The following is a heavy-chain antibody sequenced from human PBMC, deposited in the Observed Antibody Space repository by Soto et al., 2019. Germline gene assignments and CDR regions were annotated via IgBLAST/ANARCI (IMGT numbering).Heavy chain of an antibody. Sequence: ASVKVSCKASGYTFTGYYMHWVRQAPGQGLEWMGWINPNSGGTNYAQKFQGWVTMTRDTSISTAYMELSRLRSDDTAVYYCARGDSYGYRDYYYYGMDGWGQGTTVTVSS. CDR3: ARGDSYGYRDYYYYGMDG. J-gene: IGHJ6*02. CDR1: GYTFTGYY. CDR2: INPNSGGT. D-gene: IGHD5-18*01. V-gene: IGHV1-2*04.